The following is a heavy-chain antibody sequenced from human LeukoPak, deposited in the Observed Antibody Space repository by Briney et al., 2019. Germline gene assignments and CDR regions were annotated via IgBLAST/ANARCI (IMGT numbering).Heavy chain of an antibody. CDR2: IKEDGSEK. Sequence: GGSLSLSCAASGFTFSNYWMSWVRQAPGKGLEWVANIKEDGSEKYYVDSVKGRFTISRDNARNSLYLQMNSLRAEDTAVYFCVPRGDSWGQGTLVTVSS. J-gene: IGHJ4*02. CDR1: GFTFSNYW. V-gene: IGHV3-7*03. CDR3: VPRGDS.